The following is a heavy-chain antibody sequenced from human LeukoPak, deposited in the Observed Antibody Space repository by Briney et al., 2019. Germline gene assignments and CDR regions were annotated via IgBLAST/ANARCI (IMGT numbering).Heavy chain of an antibody. CDR1: GFTFSSFW. V-gene: IGHV3-7*01. D-gene: IGHD6-19*01. CDR2: MDSDGSTK. Sequence: PGGSLRLSCAASGFTFSSFWMTWVRQAPGRGLESVASMDSDGSTKNYVGSVKGRFTISRDNAKNSLYLQMNSLRGGDTSMYYCARDPGWGAYDIWGQGTMVTVSS. J-gene: IGHJ3*02. CDR3: ARDPGWGAYDI.